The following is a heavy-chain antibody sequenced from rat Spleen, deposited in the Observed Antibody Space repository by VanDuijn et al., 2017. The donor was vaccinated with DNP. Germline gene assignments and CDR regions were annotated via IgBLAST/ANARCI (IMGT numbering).Heavy chain of an antibody. J-gene: IGHJ4*01. Sequence: EVQLVESGGGLVQPGRSLKLSCLASGFIFSNYGMNWIRQAPGKGLEWVASISSSSSYIYHADTVKGRFTISRENAKNTLYLQMTSLRSEDTALYYCVRPRSGGYAMDAWGQGTSVTVSS. V-gene: IGHV5-34*01. CDR1: GFIFSNYG. CDR3: VRPRSGGYAMDA. CDR2: ISSSSSY.